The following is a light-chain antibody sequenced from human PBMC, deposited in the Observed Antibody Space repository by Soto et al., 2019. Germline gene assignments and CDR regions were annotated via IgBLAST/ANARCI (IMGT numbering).Light chain of an antibody. J-gene: IGKJ4*01. V-gene: IGKV1-12*01. CDR3: QQADTFPLT. Sequence: DLQMTQSPSSVSASVGDRVTITCRASQGIGSYLAWYQHKPGRAPNLLIYAASILHSGVSSRFSGSGSGTYFTLTISSLQPEDFAVYYCQQADTFPLTLGGGTRVEIK. CDR1: QGIGSY. CDR2: AAS.